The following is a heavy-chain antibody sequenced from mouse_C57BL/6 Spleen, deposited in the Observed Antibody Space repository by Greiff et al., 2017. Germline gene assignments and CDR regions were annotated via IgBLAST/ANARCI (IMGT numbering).Heavy chain of an antibody. CDR2: ISYSGST. CDR3: ARAFAD. CDR1: GYSFTSGYD. V-gene: IGHV3-1*01. Sequence: VQLKESGPGMVKPSQSLSLTCTVTGYSFTSGYDWHWIRHCPGNKLEWMGYISYSGSTNYNTSLKSRNSLTHDTSKNHMFLELNSVTSEDTATYYCARAFADWGQGTLVTVAA. J-gene: IGHJ3*01.